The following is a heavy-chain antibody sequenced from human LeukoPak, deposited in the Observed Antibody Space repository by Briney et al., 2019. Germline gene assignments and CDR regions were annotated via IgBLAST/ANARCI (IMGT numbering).Heavy chain of an antibody. J-gene: IGHJ4*02. CDR1: GGSFSGYY. D-gene: IGHD6-19*01. V-gene: IGHV4-34*01. CDR3: ARVLLLVSSPYSSVPGSHYFDY. Sequence: SETLSLTCAVYGGSFSGYYWSWIRQPPGKGLEWIGEINHSGSTNYNPSLKSRVTISVDTSKNQFSLKLSSVTAADTAVYYCARVLLLVSSPYSSVPGSHYFDYWVQATLVTVSS. CDR2: INHSGST.